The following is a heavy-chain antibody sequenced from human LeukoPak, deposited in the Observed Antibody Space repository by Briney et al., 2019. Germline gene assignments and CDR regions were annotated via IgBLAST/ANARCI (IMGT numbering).Heavy chain of an antibody. J-gene: IGHJ4*02. Sequence: SSETLSLTCTVSGGSISSYYWSWIRQPPGKGLEWIGYIYYIVSTNYNPSLKSRVTISVDTSKTQFSLKLGSVTAADTAVYYCARDLYSSGWHDYWGRGTLVAVSS. D-gene: IGHD6-19*01. V-gene: IGHV4-59*01. CDR1: GGSISSYY. CDR3: ARDLYSSGWHDY. CDR2: IYYIVST.